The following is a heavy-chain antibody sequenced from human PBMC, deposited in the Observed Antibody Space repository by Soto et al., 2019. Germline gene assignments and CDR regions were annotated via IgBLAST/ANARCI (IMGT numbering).Heavy chain of an antibody. V-gene: IGHV1-69*06. CDR2: IIPIFGTA. J-gene: IGHJ2*01. CDR1: GGTFSSYA. CDR3: ARGSGYCSSTSCYADYWYFDL. Sequence: QVPLVQSGAEVKKPGSSVKVSCKASGGTFSSYAISWVRQAPGQGLEWMGGIIPIFGTANYAQKFQGRVTITADKSTSTAYMELSSLRSEDTAVYYCARGSGYCSSTSCYADYWYFDLWGRGTLVTVSS. D-gene: IGHD2-2*01.